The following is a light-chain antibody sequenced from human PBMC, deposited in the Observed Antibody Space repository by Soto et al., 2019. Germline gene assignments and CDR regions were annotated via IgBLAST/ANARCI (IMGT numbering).Light chain of an antibody. CDR3: LQYNNWPYT. Sequence: EIVMTQSPATLAVSPGERAALSCRASQSVSSNFAWYQQKPGQAPRLLIYGASSRATGTPARFSGSGSGTEFTLTISSLQSEDFAVYYCLQYNNWPYTFGLGTKLE. V-gene: IGKV3-15*01. J-gene: IGKJ2*01. CDR2: GAS. CDR1: QSVSSN.